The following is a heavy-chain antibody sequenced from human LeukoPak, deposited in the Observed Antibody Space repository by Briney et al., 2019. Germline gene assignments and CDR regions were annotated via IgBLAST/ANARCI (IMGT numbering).Heavy chain of an antibody. CDR1: AGSIISGGSG. CDR3: ARARPYYYDSSGYYRDAFDI. Sequence: SPSLSLTWTVAAGSIISGGSGWSWIRQHPGKGLEWFGYIDDSGSTYYNPSLKSRVTISVDTSKSQFSLKLSSVTAADTAVYYCARARPYYYDSSGYYRDAFDIWGQGTMVTVSS. CDR2: IDDSGST. J-gene: IGHJ3*02. V-gene: IGHV4-31*02. D-gene: IGHD3-22*01.